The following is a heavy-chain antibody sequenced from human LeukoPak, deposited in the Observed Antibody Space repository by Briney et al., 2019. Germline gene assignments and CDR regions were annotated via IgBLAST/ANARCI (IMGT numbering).Heavy chain of an antibody. CDR3: AREGSGQAYY. CDR2: IYYSGST. CDR1: GGSISSSSYY. Sequence: PSETLSLTCTVSGGSISSSSYYWGWIRQPPGKGLEWIGSIYYSGSTYYNPSLKSRVTISVDTSKNQFSLKLSSVTAADTAVYYCAREGSGQAYYWGQGTLVTVSS. D-gene: IGHD2-15*01. J-gene: IGHJ4*02. V-gene: IGHV4-39*07.